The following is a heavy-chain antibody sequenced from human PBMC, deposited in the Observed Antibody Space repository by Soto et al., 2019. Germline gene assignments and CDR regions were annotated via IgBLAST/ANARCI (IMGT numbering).Heavy chain of an antibody. CDR1: GFTFSGYA. CDR2: ISGSGFST. CDR3: AKDPGDYPSAYFDS. V-gene: IGHV3-23*01. J-gene: IGHJ4*02. D-gene: IGHD4-17*01. Sequence: EVQLLDAGGGWGQPGGSLSLSSAASGFTFSGYAMSWVRQAPGKGLEWFSAISGSGFSTYYADSVKGRFTVSRHTSKNTLFLQMNSLRAEDTAVYYCAKDPGDYPSAYFDSWGKGTLVTVP.